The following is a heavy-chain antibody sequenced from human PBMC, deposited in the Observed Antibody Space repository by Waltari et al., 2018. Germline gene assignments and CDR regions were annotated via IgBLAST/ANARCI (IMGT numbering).Heavy chain of an antibody. CDR2: IYWNDDT. Sequence: QITLKASGPTLVKPTQTLTLTCTFSGFSLSTSGVGVGWIRQPPGKAPEWLALIYWNDDTRYSPSLKSRLTATKDTAKNPVVLTMTNMDPVDTATYYCAHRRKQQLVRWGFDAFDIWGQGTMVTVSS. J-gene: IGHJ3*02. D-gene: IGHD6-13*01. CDR3: AHRRKQQLVRWGFDAFDI. CDR1: GFSLSTSGVG. V-gene: IGHV2-5*01.